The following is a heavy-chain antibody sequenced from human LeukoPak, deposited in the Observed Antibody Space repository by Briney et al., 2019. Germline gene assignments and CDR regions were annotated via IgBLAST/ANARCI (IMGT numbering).Heavy chain of an antibody. CDR2: IYTSGST. J-gene: IGHJ6*03. Sequence: SETLSLTCTVSGGSISSYYWSWIRQPAGKGLEWIGRIYTSGSTNYNPSLKSRVTMSVDTSKNQFSLKLSSVTAADTAVYYCAREPVGYYYDFWSGAQGAYYYYMDVWGKGTTVTVSS. CDR3: AREPVGYYYDFWSGAQGAYYYYMDV. CDR1: GGSISSYY. V-gene: IGHV4-4*07. D-gene: IGHD3-3*01.